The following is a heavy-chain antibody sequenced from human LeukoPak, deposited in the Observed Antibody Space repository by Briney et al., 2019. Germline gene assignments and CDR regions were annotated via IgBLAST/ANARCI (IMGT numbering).Heavy chain of an antibody. V-gene: IGHV3-23*01. CDR1: GFTFSSYA. CDR2: ISGSGDTT. Sequence: GGSLRLSCAASGFTFSSYAMSWVRQAPGQGLEWVSPISGSGDTTYYADSVRGRFTISRDNSKNTLYLQMNSLRAEDTAVYYCAKDSGIAVAGNFDYWGQGTLVTVSS. J-gene: IGHJ4*02. D-gene: IGHD6-19*01. CDR3: AKDSGIAVAGNFDY.